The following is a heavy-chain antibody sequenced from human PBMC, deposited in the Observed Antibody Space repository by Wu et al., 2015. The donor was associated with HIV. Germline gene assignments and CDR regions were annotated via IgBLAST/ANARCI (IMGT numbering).Heavy chain of an antibody. CDR3: ASLPTMVRGVIMRGWFDP. CDR2: IYHSGST. CDR1: GYSISSGYY. Sequence: QVQLQESGPGLVKPSETLSLTCAVSGYSISSGYYWGWIRQPPGKGLEWIGSIYHSGSTYYNPSLKSRVTISVDTSKNQFSLKLSPVTAADTAVYYCASLPTMVRGVIMRGWFDPWGQGTLVTVSS. V-gene: IGHV4-38-2*01. D-gene: IGHD3-10*01. J-gene: IGHJ5*02.